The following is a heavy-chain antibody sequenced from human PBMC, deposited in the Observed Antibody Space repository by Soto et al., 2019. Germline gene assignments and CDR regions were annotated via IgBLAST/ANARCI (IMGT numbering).Heavy chain of an antibody. D-gene: IGHD6-19*01. J-gene: IGHJ4*02. V-gene: IGHV3-30*18. CDR1: GFTFSDYA. CDR2: VSPDGRNT. Sequence: VQLVESGGGVVQPGRSLRLSCAASGFTFSDYAMHWVRQAPGKGLEWVAAVSPDGRNTHYADSVKGRFTISRNSSKNTVSLEMTSLRAEDTAAYYCAKGGRQWLVTSDGNYWGQGALVTVSS. CDR3: AKGGRQWLVTSDGNY.